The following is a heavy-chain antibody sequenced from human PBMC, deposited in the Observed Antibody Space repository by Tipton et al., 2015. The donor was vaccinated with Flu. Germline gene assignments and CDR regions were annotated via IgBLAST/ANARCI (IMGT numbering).Heavy chain of an antibody. CDR3: ARDRWEYSRGFDS. J-gene: IGHJ4*02. CDR2: IYHSGTT. V-gene: IGHV4-38-2*02. CDR1: GDAIRSGYL. D-gene: IGHD6-13*01. Sequence: TLSLTCTVSGDAIRSGYLWGWIRQPPGKGLEWIGSIYHSGTTYYNPSLKSRVTISVDTSKNQFSLKLTSVTAADTAVYYCARDRWEYSRGFDSWGQGTLVTVSP.